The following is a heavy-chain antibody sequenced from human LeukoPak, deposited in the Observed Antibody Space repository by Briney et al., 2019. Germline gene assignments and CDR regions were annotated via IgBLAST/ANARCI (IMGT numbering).Heavy chain of an antibody. CDR3: ARARRGGPFDY. J-gene: IGHJ4*02. Sequence: GGSLRLSCAASGFTFSDCYMSWLRQAPGKGLEWVSYVTSSGNTLEYADSVKGRFIISRDNDKNSLLLQMNSLRADDTAVYYCARARRGGPFDYWGQGTLVTVSS. CDR2: VTSSGNTL. D-gene: IGHD3-16*01. CDR1: GFTFSDCY. V-gene: IGHV3-11*01.